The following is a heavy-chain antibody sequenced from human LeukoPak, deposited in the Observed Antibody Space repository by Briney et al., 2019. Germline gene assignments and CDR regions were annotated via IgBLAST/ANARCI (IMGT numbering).Heavy chain of an antibody. CDR2: IYYSGST. J-gene: IGHJ5*02. Sequence: SETLFLTCTVSGGSISSHYWSWIRQPPGKGLEWIGYIYYSGSTNYNPSLKSRVTISVDTSKNQFSLKLSSVTAADTAVYYCARLILVPNWFDPWGQGTLVTVSS. V-gene: IGHV4-59*11. CDR1: GGSISSHY. CDR3: ARLILVPNWFDP. D-gene: IGHD6-6*01.